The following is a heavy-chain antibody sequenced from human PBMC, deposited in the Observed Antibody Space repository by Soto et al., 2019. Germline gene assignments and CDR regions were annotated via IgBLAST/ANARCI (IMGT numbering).Heavy chain of an antibody. CDR3: AREAGYCSRTSCYRRAFDT. Sequence: EVQLVESGGALVQPGGPLRISCAASGFTFSAHWMHWVRQVPGKGLEWVSRINTDGGSSAYADSVKGRFTISRDNAKNTLYLQMNGLRADDTAVYYCAREAGYCSRTSCYRRAFDTWGQGTTVTVSS. V-gene: IGHV3-74*03. CDR2: INTDGGSS. CDR1: GFTFSAHW. D-gene: IGHD2-2*01. J-gene: IGHJ3*02.